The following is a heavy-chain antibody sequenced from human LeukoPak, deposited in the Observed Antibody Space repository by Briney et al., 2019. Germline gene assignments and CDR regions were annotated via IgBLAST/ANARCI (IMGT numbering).Heavy chain of an antibody. Sequence: GGSLRLSFAAAGFTFSNYGLHWVRQAPGEGLEWVSLISYDGRDIQYAHSVKGRFTISRDNSKNTLYLQMNSLRTEDTAVYYCARDSYFSPGTGGSLDYWGQGTLVTVSS. J-gene: IGHJ4*02. V-gene: IGHV3-30*04. CDR2: ISYDGRDI. D-gene: IGHD2-8*02. CDR3: ARDSYFSPGTGGSLDY. CDR1: GFTFSNYG.